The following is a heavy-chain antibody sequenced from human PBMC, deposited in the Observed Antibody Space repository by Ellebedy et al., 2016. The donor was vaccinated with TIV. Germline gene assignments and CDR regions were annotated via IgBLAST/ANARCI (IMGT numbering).Heavy chain of an antibody. V-gene: IGHV1-18*04. CDR2: ISAYHGNT. CDR1: GYTFTSYG. D-gene: IGHD6-6*01. J-gene: IGHJ4*02. Sequence: AASVKVSCKASGYTFTSYGISWVRQAPGQGLEWMGWISAYHGNTNYVQKLQGRVTMTTDTSTSTAYMELRSLRSDDTAVYYCAREYSSSLDYWGQGTLVTVSS. CDR3: AREYSSSLDY.